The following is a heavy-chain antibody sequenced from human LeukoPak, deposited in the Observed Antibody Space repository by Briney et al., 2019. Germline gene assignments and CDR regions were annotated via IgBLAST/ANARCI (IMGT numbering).Heavy chain of an antibody. D-gene: IGHD6-19*01. CDR2: ISYDGSNK. J-gene: IGHJ4*02. V-gene: IGHV3-30-3*01. CDR3: ARDSVSGSLGY. Sequence: GGSLRLSCAASGFTFTDYWMSWVRQAPGKGLEWVAVISYDGSNKYYADSVKGRFTISRDNSKNTLYLQMNSLRAEDTAVYYCARDSVSGSLGYWGQGTLVTVSS. CDR1: GFTFTDYW.